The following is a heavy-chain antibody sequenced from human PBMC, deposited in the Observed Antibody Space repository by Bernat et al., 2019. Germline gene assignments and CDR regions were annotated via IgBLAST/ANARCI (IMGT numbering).Heavy chain of an antibody. J-gene: IGHJ4*02. CDR2: ISDGGGTT. D-gene: IGHD5-24*01. Sequence: EVQLVESGGGLVQPGGSLRLSCAASGFSFSIYAMAWVRQAPGKGLEWVSVISDGGGTTFYADSVKGRFTISRDNSKNTLYLEMNSLRAEDTAAYFCAKDNGRDGYTYLDSWGQGTLVTVSS. CDR3: AKDNGRDGYTYLDS. V-gene: IGHV3-23*04. CDR1: GFSFSIYA.